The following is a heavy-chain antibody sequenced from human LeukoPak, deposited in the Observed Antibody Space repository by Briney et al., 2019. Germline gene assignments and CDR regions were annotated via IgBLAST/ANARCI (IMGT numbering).Heavy chain of an antibody. CDR1: GFTFSSYW. Sequence: GGSLRLSCAASGFTFSSYWMSWVRQAPGKGLEWVSYISSSSSTIYYADSVKGRFTISRDNSKNTLYLQMNSLRAEDTAVYYCARVYSSSWYSGYLYMDLWGKGTTVTVSS. CDR3: ARVYSSSWYSGYLYMDL. J-gene: IGHJ6*03. D-gene: IGHD6-13*01. CDR2: ISSSSSTI. V-gene: IGHV3-48*01.